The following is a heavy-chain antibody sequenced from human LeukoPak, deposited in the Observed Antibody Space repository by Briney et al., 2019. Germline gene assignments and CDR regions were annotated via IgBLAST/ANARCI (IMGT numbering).Heavy chain of an antibody. CDR2: IHHSGST. Sequence: PSETLSLTCAVSGGSISSSNWWSWVRQPPGKGLEWIGEIHHSGSTNYNPSLKSRVTISVDTSKNQFSLKLSSVTAADTAVYYCARNQYCSSTSCYYGFDYWGQGTLVTVSS. CDR3: ARNQYCSSTSCYYGFDY. D-gene: IGHD2-2*01. V-gene: IGHV4-4*02. J-gene: IGHJ4*02. CDR1: GGSISSSNW.